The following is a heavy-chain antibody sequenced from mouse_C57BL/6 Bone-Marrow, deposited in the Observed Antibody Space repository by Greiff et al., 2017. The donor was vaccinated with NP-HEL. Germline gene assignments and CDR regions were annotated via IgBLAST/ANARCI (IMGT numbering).Heavy chain of an antibody. CDR2: ISSGGSYT. CDR1: GFTFSSYG. Sequence: EVKLMESGGDLVKPGGSLKLSCAASGFTFSSYGMSWVRQTPDKRLEWVATISSGGSYTYYPDSVKGRFTISRDNAKNTLYLQMSSLKSEDTAMYYCERHLDHFDYWGQGTTLTVSS. V-gene: IGHV5-6*01. J-gene: IGHJ2*01. CDR3: ERHLDHFDY.